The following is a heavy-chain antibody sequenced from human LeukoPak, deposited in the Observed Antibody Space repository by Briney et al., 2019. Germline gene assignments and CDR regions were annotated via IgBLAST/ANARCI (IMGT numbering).Heavy chain of an antibody. J-gene: IGHJ4*02. V-gene: IGHV4-4*07. CDR2: IYTSGST. CDR3: ARFRRVGAGDY. Sequence: PSETLSLTCTVSGGSISSYYWSWIRQPAGKELEWIGRIYTSGSTNYNPSLKSRVTISADTSKNQFSLKLSSVTAADTAVYYCARFRRVGAGDYWGQGTLVTVSS. D-gene: IGHD3-16*01. CDR1: GGSISSYY.